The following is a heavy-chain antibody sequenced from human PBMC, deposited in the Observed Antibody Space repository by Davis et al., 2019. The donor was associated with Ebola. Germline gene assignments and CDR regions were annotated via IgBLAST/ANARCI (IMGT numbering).Heavy chain of an antibody. J-gene: IGHJ4*02. CDR3: ARGWELPRIYFDY. Sequence: MPSETLSLTCAVSGGSISSSNWWSWVRQPPGKGLEWIGEIYHSGSTNYNPSLKSRVTISVDKSKNQFSLKLSSVTAADTAVYYCARGWELPRIYFDYWGQGTLVTVSS. V-gene: IGHV4-4*02. CDR2: IYHSGST. CDR1: GGSISSSNW. D-gene: IGHD1-26*01.